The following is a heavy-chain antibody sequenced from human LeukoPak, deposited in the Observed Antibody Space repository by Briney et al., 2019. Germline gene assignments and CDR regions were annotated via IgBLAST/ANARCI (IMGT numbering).Heavy chain of an antibody. CDR1: GGSISSSDYY. J-gene: IGHJ6*02. V-gene: IGHV4-61*08. CDR2: IYYSGNT. CDR3: ARDRKDSYNYYGMDV. Sequence: SETLSLTCTVSGGSISSSDYYWGWIRQPPGKGLEWIGYIYYSGNTKYNPTLKSRVTISVDTSKNQFSLKLSSVTAADTAVYYCARDRKDSYNYYGMDVWGQGTTVTVSS.